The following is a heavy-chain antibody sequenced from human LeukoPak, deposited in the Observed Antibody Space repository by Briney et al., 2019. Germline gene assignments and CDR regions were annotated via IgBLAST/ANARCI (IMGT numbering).Heavy chain of an antibody. V-gene: IGHV3-33*01. CDR3: ARDHTIAARLFDY. CDR1: GFTFSSYG. D-gene: IGHD6-6*01. J-gene: IGHJ4*02. CDR2: IWYDGGNK. Sequence: GRSLRLTCAASGFTFSSYGMHWVRQAPGKGLEWVAVIWYDGGNKYYADSVKGRFTISRDNSKNTLYLQMNSLRAEDTAVYYCARDHTIAARLFDYWGQGTLVTVSS.